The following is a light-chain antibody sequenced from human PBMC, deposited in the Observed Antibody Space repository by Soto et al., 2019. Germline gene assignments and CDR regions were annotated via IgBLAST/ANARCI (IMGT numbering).Light chain of an antibody. J-gene: IGKJ1*01. Sequence: DIQMTQSPSTLSASVGDRVTITCRPSQSISSWLAWYQQKPGKAPNLLIYDASSLQSGVPSKFSGGGSGTEFALTISGLQPDDFAVYYCQQYNRYAVTFGQGTKVDIK. CDR1: QSISSW. CDR2: DAS. V-gene: IGKV1-5*01. CDR3: QQYNRYAVT.